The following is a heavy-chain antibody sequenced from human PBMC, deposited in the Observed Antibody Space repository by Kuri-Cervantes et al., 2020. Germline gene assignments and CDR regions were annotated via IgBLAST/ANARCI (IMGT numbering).Heavy chain of an antibody. Sequence: LSLTCAASGFTFSSYDMHWVRQATGKGLEWVSAIGTAGDTYYPGSVKGRFTISRENAKNSLYLQMNSLRAGDTAVYYCATGGQRITMVRGVISAAFDIWGQGTMVTVSS. CDR3: ATGGQRITMVRGVISAAFDI. V-gene: IGHV3-13*01. J-gene: IGHJ3*02. CDR2: IGTAGDT. D-gene: IGHD3-10*01. CDR1: GFTFSSYD.